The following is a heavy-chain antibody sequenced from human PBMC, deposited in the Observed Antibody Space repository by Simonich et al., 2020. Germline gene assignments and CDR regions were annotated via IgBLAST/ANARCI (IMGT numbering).Heavy chain of an antibody. D-gene: IGHD7-27*01. CDR3: ARGRLTGDKGAFDI. Sequence: QVQLVQSGAEVKQPGASVKVSCKASGYTFTGYYMHWVRQAPGQGLGLMGLINPNSGGTNYAQKFQGRVTMTRDTSISTAYMELSRLRSDDTAVYYCARGRLTGDKGAFDIWGQGTMVTVSS. CDR1: GYTFTGYY. V-gene: IGHV1-2*02. CDR2: INPNSGGT. J-gene: IGHJ3*02.